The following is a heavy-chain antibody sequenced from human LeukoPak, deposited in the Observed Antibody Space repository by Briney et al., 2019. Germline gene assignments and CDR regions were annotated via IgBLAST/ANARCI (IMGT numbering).Heavy chain of an antibody. CDR2: IYYSGST. J-gene: IGHJ3*02. CDR3: ARLSLRYFDWTNDAFDI. D-gene: IGHD3-9*01. V-gene: IGHV4-39*01. CDR1: GGSISSSSYY. Sequence: SGTLSLTCTVSGGSISSSSYYWGWIRQPPGKGLEWIGSIYYSGSTYYNPSLKSRVTISVDTSKNQFSLKLSSVTAADTAVYYCARLSLRYFDWTNDAFDIWGQGTMVTVSS.